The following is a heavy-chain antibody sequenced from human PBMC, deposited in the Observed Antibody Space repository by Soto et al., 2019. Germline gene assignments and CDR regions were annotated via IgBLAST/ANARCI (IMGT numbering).Heavy chain of an antibody. CDR1: GFTFSSYG. D-gene: IGHD3-22*01. J-gene: IGHJ4*02. V-gene: IGHV3-33*01. CDR3: ARVPSYDSSGPHPYYFDY. CDR2: IWYDGSNK. Sequence: PGGSLRLSCAASGFTFSSYGMHWVRQAPGKGLEWVAVIWYDGSNKYYADSVKGRFTISRDNSKNTLYLQMNSLRAEDTAVYYCARVPSYDSSGPHPYYFDYWGQGTLVTVSS.